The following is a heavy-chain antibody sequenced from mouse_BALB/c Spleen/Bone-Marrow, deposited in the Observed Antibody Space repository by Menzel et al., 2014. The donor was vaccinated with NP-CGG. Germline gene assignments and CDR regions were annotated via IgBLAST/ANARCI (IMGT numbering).Heavy chain of an antibody. CDR3: AREATMITWFAY. CDR1: GFSLTSYG. CDR2: IWAGGST. D-gene: IGHD2-4*01. Sequence: VKVVESGPGLVAPTQSLSITCTVSGFSLTSYGVRWVRQPPGKGLEWLGVIWAGGSTNYNSALMSRLSISKDNSKSQVFLKMNSLQTDDTAMYYCAREATMITWFAYWGQGTLVTVSA. V-gene: IGHV2-9*02. J-gene: IGHJ3*01.